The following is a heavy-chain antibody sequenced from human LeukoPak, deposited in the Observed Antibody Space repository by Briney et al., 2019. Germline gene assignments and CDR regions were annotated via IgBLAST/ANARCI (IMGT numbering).Heavy chain of an antibody. V-gene: IGHV3-30*02. CDR1: GFTFSSYG. D-gene: IGHD6-19*01. CDR3: AKVVAGRPFFDY. Sequence: GGSLRLSCAASGFTFSSYGMHWVRQAPGKGLEWVAFIRCDGSNKYYADSVKGRFTISRDNSKNTLYLQMNSLRAEDTAVYYCAKVVAGRPFFDYWGQGTLVTVSS. CDR2: IRCDGSNK. J-gene: IGHJ4*02.